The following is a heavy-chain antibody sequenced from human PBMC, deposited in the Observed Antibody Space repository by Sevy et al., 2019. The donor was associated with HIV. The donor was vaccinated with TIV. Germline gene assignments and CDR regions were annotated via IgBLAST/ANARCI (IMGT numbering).Heavy chain of an antibody. D-gene: IGHD6-6*01. V-gene: IGHV3-30*18. CDR1: GFTFSSYG. CDR2: ISYNGSNK. CDR3: AKDRTPYSSSSIAWFGP. Sequence: GGSLRLSCAASGFTFSSYGMHWVRQAPGKGLEWVAVISYNGSNKYYADSVKGRFTISRDNSKNTLYLQMNSLRAEDTAVYYCAKDRTPYSSSSIAWFGPWGQGTLVTVSS. J-gene: IGHJ5*02.